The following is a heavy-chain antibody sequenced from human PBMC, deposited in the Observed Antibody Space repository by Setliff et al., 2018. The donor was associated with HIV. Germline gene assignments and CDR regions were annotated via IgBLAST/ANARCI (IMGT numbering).Heavy chain of an antibody. D-gene: IGHD3-16*01. V-gene: IGHV1-2*02. CDR3: ARDGGGGYDY. Sequence: ASVQVSCKAYGYSFTGYYMHWVRQAPGLGLEWMGWINPSNGDTNFAQKFQGRVIMVRDTSISTVYMDLSRLKADDTAVYYCARDGGGGYDYWGQGTLVTVSS. J-gene: IGHJ4*02. CDR1: GYSFTGYY. CDR2: INPSNGDT.